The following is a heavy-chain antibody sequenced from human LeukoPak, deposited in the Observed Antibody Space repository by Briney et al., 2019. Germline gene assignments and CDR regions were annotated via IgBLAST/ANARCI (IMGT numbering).Heavy chain of an antibody. V-gene: IGHV3-48*01. CDR2: ISSSSSSI. J-gene: IGHJ6*02. CDR3: ARVPTTYGMDF. Sequence: PGGSLRLSCVASGFTFSSYSMNWVRQAPGKGLEWVSYISSSSSSINYADSVKGRFTISRDNAENSLYLQMSSLRAEDTAVYYCARVPTTYGMDFWGQGTTVTVSS. CDR1: GFTFSSYS. D-gene: IGHD4-11*01.